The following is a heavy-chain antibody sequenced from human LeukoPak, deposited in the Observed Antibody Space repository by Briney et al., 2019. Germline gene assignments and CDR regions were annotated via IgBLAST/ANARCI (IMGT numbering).Heavy chain of an antibody. D-gene: IGHD6-19*01. V-gene: IGHV4-39*07. J-gene: IGHJ4*02. Sequence: SETLSLTCTVSGGSISSSSYYWGWIRQPPGKGLEWIGYIYHSGSTYYNPSLKSRVTISVDRSKNQFSLKLSSVTAADTAVYYCARHRTEAVTLWTEEGLDYWGQGTLVTVSS. CDR2: IYHSGST. CDR1: GGSISSSSYY. CDR3: ARHRTEAVTLWTEEGLDY.